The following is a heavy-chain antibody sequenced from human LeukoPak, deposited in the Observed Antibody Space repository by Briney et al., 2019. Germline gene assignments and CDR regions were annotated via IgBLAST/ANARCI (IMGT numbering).Heavy chain of an antibody. CDR2: ISAYNGNT. CDR3: ASPFRVYEGGAFDI. J-gene: IGHJ3*02. CDR1: GYTFTSYG. Sequence: ASVKVSCKASGYTFTSYGISWLRQAPGQGLEWMGWISAYNGNTNYAQKLQGRVTMTTDTSTSTAYMELRSLRSDDTAVYYCASPFRVYEGGAFDIWGQGTMVTVSS. D-gene: IGHD2-8*01. V-gene: IGHV1-18*01.